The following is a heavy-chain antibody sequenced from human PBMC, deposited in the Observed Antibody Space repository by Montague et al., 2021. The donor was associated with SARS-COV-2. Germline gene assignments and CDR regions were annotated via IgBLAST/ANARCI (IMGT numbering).Heavy chain of an antibody. V-gene: IGHV4-39*01. D-gene: IGHD1-1*01. CDR3: AGYSVGTMLDS. CDR2: IGYSASS. J-gene: IGHJ5*01. CDR1: GAYIGSSFSY. Sequence: SETLSLTCTVPGAYIGSSFSYWGRIPQPPGKGLEWIGSIGYSASSFYNPSLRSRVTISEDTSRNQFSLKVTSVTAADTAVYYCAGYSVGTMLDSWGPGTLVTVSS.